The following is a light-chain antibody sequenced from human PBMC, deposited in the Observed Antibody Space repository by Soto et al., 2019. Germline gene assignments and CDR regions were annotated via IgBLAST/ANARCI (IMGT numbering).Light chain of an antibody. CDR2: EVN. V-gene: IGLV2-8*01. J-gene: IGLJ1*01. CDR3: SSYAGSNNFV. CDR1: SSDVGGYNY. Sequence: QSALTQPPSASGSPGQSVTISCTGTSSDVGGYNYVSWYQQHPGKAPKLMIYEVNKRPSGVPDRFSGSKSGNTASLTVSGLQAEDEADYYCSSYAGSNNFVFGTGTKLPVL.